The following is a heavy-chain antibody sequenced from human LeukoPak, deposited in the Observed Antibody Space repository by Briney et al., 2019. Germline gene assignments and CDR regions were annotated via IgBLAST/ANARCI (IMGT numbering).Heavy chain of an antibody. J-gene: IGHJ3*02. Sequence: PSVTLSLTCTVSSGSNSSSRYYWRPIRQPPGKGLERIGCFYYSGSTYYNPSLKSRGSISVDASRNQFSLQLRSVTAADTAVYYCARPRSSGYYSGAFDIWGRGTMVTVSS. CDR3: ARPRSSGYYSGAFDI. V-gene: IGHV4-39*01. CDR2: FYYSGST. CDR1: SGSNSSSRYY. D-gene: IGHD3-22*01.